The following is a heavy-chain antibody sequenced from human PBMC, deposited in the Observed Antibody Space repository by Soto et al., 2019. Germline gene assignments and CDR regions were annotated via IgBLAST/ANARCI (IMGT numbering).Heavy chain of an antibody. Sequence: QLQLQESGPGLVKPSETLSLTCTVSGGSISSSSYYWGWIRQPPGKGLEWIGSTLYSGNTYYNPSLKSRVPIIADTTKNQSALRLRSVTAADAAVYSCARHVRDCSAGSCYAFDIWGHGTMVTVSS. CDR2: TLYSGNT. CDR1: GGSISSSSYY. CDR3: ARHVRDCSAGSCYAFDI. J-gene: IGHJ3*02. D-gene: IGHD2-15*01. V-gene: IGHV4-39*01.